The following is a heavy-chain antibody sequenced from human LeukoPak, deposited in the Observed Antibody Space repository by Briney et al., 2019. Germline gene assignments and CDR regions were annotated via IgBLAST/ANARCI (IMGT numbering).Heavy chain of an antibody. D-gene: IGHD6-13*01. Sequence: SETLSLTCTVSGGSISSYYWSWIRQPPGKGLEWIGYIYYSGSTNYNPSLKSRVTISVDTSKNQFSLKLSSVTAADTAVYYCARVAAAGTRWDYYYYGMDVWGQGTTVTVSS. CDR1: GGSISSYY. J-gene: IGHJ6*02. V-gene: IGHV4-59*01. CDR2: IYYSGST. CDR3: ARVAAAGTRWDYYYYGMDV.